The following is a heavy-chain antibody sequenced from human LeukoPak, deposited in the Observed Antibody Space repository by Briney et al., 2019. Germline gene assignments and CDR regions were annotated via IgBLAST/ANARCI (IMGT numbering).Heavy chain of an antibody. CDR3: AKPAYAGYYYYMDV. D-gene: IGHD3-16*01. J-gene: IGHJ6*03. Sequence: GGSLRLSCAASGFTFSSYAMSWVRQAPGKGLEWVSAISGSGGSTYYADSVKGRFTISRDNSKNTLYLQMNSLRVEDTAVYYCAKPAYAGYYYYMDVWGKGTTVTVSS. CDR1: GFTFSSYA. CDR2: ISGSGGST. V-gene: IGHV3-23*01.